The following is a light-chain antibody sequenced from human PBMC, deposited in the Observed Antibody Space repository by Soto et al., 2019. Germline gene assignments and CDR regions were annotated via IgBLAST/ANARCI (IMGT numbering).Light chain of an antibody. J-gene: IGKJ1*01. CDR2: DAS. Sequence: DIQMTQSPSTLSASVGDTVTITCRASQSISGWLAWYVQQAGKAHKLLIYDASSLERGVPSRFSGSGSGTEFTLTSSSRQPEDFATDYCQQYESYSATFGQGTKVEI. CDR1: QSISGW. CDR3: QQYESYSAT. V-gene: IGKV1-5*01.